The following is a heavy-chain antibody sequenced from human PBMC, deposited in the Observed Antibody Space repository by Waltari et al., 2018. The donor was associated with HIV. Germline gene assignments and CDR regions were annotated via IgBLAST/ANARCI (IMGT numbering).Heavy chain of an antibody. CDR1: GFTVSTNY. CDR3: ARGKDTAMVAFDY. V-gene: IGHV3-66*01. J-gene: IGHJ4*02. D-gene: IGHD5-18*01. CDR2: IYSGGST. Sequence: EVQLVEPGGGLVQPGGSLSLSCAASGFTVSTNYLSWVPQAPGKGLEWVSVIYSGGSTYYADSVKGRFTISRDNSKNTLYLQMNSLRAEDTAVYYCARGKDTAMVAFDYWGQGTLVTVSS.